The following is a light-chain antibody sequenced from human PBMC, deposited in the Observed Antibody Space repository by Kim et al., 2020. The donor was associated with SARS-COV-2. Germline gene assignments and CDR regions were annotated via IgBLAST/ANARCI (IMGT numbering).Light chain of an antibody. CDR2: GAS. V-gene: IGKV3-20*01. CDR3: QQYGRSLT. CDR1: HSVKNNN. J-gene: IGKJ4*01. Sequence: WSPGERATLACRASHSVKNNNVAWYQQKPGQAPRLLIYGASSRATGIPDRVSGSGSGTELTLTISRLEPEDFAVYYCQQYGRSLTFGGGTKVDIK.